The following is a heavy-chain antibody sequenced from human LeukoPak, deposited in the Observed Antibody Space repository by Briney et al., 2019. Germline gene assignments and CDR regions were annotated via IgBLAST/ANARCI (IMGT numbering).Heavy chain of an antibody. CDR1: VYTLGRSG. CDR3: ARARYVSENYDDAFDM. CDR2: IGAYNGNT. J-gene: IGHJ3*02. D-gene: IGHD3-10*01. V-gene: IGHV1-18*01. Sequence: APVKASCKASVYTLGRSGISCVRQAPGPRRGWMGWIGAYNGNTNHAPKLQGRVTLASHKSTRTTNTALRSLRSADPTAYYCARARYVSENYDDAFDMWGEGTMVTVSS.